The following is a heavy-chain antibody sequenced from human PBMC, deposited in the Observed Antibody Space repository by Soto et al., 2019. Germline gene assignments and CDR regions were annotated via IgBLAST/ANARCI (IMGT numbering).Heavy chain of an antibody. D-gene: IGHD2-2*01. CDR1: GASISSYS. CDR3: ARQGEYCSTTSCYGNDY. J-gene: IGHJ4*02. CDR2: IHSSGNT. V-gene: IGHV4-59*08. Sequence: QVQLQESGPGLVKPSETLSLTCSVSGASISSYSWSWIRQPPGKGLEWIGYIHSSGNTNYSPSLNSRVSVSVDTSKNPLSLNLSSVTAADTAVYYCARQGEYCSTTSCYGNDYWGQGTLVIVSS.